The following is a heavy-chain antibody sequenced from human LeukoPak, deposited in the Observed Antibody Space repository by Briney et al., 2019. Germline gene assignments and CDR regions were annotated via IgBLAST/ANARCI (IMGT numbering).Heavy chain of an antibody. J-gene: IGHJ6*02. D-gene: IGHD3-16*01. V-gene: IGHV3-74*01. Sequence: GGSLRLSCAASGFTFSRYWMHWVRQAPGKGLVWVSRINSDGSSTSYADSVKGRFTISRDNAKNTLYLQMNSLRAEDTAVYYCATRGNYYGMDVWGQGTTVTVSS. CDR1: GFTFSRYW. CDR2: INSDGSST. CDR3: ATRGNYYGMDV.